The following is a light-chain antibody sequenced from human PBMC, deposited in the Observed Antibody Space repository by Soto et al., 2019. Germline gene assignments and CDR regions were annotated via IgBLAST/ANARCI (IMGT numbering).Light chain of an antibody. V-gene: IGKV1-33*01. CDR3: QHYDDLPWT. J-gene: IGKJ1*01. CDR2: AAS. Sequence: DIQMTQSPSSLSASVGDRVTITCQASKDIKNYLNWYQQKPGKAPKLLIYAASILETGVPSRFSGSGSGTYFTFNISSLQPEDIATYYCQHYDDLPWTFGQGTKVTIK. CDR1: KDIKNY.